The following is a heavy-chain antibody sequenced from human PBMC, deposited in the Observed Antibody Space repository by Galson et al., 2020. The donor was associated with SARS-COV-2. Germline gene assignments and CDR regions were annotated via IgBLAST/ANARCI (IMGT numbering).Heavy chain of an antibody. D-gene: IGHD6-19*01. CDR2: IFYDGSYK. CDR3: ARDGQSSRGWAFDD. V-gene: IGHV3-33*01. J-gene: IGHJ4*02. CDR1: GFTFSDHA. Sequence: GGSLRLSCAASGFTFSDHAMHWARQAPGKGLEWVAQIFYDGSYKYYGDSVKGRFTISRDSSKNTLYLQMNNLRADDTAVYFCARDGQSSRGWAFDDWGQGTLVTVSS.